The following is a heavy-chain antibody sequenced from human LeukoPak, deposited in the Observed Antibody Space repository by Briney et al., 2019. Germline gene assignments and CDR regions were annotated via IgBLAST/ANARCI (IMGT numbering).Heavy chain of an antibody. CDR2: INSIGSTT. CDR3: ARDRGWQQFDY. CDR1: GFTFSSYS. J-gene: IGHJ4*02. D-gene: IGHD5-24*01. V-gene: IGHV3-48*04. Sequence: GGSLRLSCAASGFTFSSYSMNWVRQAPGKGLEWVSYINSIGSTTYYADSVKGRFTISRDNAKNSLYLELNNLRAEDTGVYFCARDRGWQQFDYWGQGTLVTVSS.